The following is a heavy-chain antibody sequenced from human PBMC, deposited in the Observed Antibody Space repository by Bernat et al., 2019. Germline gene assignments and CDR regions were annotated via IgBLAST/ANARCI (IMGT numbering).Heavy chain of an antibody. CDR2: IYWDDDK. Sequence: QITLKESGPTLVKPTQTLTLTCSFAGFSLSTSGAGVGWIRQPPGKALEWLALIYWDDDKRYSPSLKSRLTITKDTSKNQVVLTMTNMDPVDTATYYCAHRLGLGTFDYWGQGTLVTVSS. D-gene: IGHD1-14*01. CDR1: GFSLSTSGAG. V-gene: IGHV2-5*02. J-gene: IGHJ4*02. CDR3: AHRLGLGTFDY.